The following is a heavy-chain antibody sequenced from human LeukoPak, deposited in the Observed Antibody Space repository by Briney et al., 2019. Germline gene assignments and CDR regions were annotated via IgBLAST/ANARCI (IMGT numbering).Heavy chain of an antibody. J-gene: IGHJ6*02. CDR3: ARDVTRPYGMDV. V-gene: IGHV3-66*02. Sequence: PGGSLRLSCAASGFTVSSNYMSWVRQAPGKGLEWVSVIYSGGSTYYADSVKGRFTISRDNSKNTLYLQMNSLRAEDTAVYYCARDVTRPYGMDVWGQGTTVTVSS. CDR2: IYSGGST. D-gene: IGHD3-10*02. CDR1: GFTVSSNY.